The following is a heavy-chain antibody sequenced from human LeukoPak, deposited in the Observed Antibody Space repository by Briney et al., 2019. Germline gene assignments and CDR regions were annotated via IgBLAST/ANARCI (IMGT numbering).Heavy chain of an antibody. CDR2: ISSSSGTI. CDR1: GFTFSTYS. Sequence: GGSLRLSCAASGFTFSTYSMKWVRQAPGKGLEWVSYISSSSGTIYDADSVKGRFTISRDNAKNSLYLQMNGLRDEDTAVYYCARDQSDYYGSGSYSEGSYWGQGTLVTVSS. J-gene: IGHJ4*02. CDR3: ARDQSDYYGSGSYSEGSY. D-gene: IGHD3-10*01. V-gene: IGHV3-48*02.